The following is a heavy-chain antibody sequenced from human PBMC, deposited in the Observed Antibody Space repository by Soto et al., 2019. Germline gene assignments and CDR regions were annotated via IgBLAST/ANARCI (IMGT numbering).Heavy chain of an antibody. CDR2: MNPNSRNT. D-gene: IGHD3-22*01. CDR3: ARGGYYYDSSAYYRPFDY. CDR1: GYTFTSYD. Sequence: ASVKVSCKASGYTFTSYDINWVRQATGQGLEWMGWMNPNSRNTGYAQKFQGRVTMTRSTSINTAYMELSSLRSEDTAVYYCARGGYYYDSSAYYRPFDYWGQGTLVTVSS. V-gene: IGHV1-8*01. J-gene: IGHJ4*02.